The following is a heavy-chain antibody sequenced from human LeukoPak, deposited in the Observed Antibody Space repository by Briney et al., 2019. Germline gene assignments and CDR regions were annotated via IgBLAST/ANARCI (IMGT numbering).Heavy chain of an antibody. D-gene: IGHD6-19*01. J-gene: IGHJ4*02. CDR3: ARLFSSDWTGRLDY. Sequence: SETLSLTCTVSGGSISSSGYYWGWIRQPPGKGLEWIGSIYYSGSTYYNPSLKSRVTISVDTSKNQFSLKLSSVTAADTAVYYCARLFSSDWTGRLDYWGQGTLVTVSS. V-gene: IGHV4-39*01. CDR2: IYYSGST. CDR1: GGSISSSGYY.